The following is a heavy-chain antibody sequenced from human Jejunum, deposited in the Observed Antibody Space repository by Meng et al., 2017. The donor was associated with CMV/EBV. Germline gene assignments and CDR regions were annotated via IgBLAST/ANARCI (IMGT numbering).Heavy chain of an antibody. CDR1: CGSISNLY. V-gene: IGHV4-4*07. CDR3: ARGPGGFGDFNFDS. Sequence: QVQLPSSVSVCVKPSDTLSLTWLVSCGSISNLYWSWFRQPAGKGLEWIGRIYFGGSTNYNPSLKSRVTMSVEMSKNQFSMSLYSVTAADTAVYYCARGPGGFGDFNFDSWGQGTLVTVSS. D-gene: IGHD3-10*01. CDR2: IYFGGST. J-gene: IGHJ4*02.